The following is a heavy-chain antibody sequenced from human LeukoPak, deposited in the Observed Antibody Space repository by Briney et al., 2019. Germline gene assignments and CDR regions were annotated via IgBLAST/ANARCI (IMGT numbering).Heavy chain of an antibody. D-gene: IGHD2-2*02. CDR2: IYYSGST. Sequence: SETLSLTCTVSGGSISSYYWSWIREPPGKGLEWIGYIYYSGSTNYNPSLKSRVTISVDTSKHQFSLMLNSVTAADTAVYYCARALVLYFDYWGQGTLVTVSS. V-gene: IGHV4-59*01. CDR1: GGSISSYY. J-gene: IGHJ4*02. CDR3: ARALVLYFDY.